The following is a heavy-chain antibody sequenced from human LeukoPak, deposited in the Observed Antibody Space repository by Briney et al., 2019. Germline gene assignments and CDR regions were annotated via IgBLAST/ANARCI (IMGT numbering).Heavy chain of an antibody. Sequence: GGSLRLSCAASGFTFSSYSMNWVRQAPGKGLEWVSYISSSGSTIYYADSVKGRFTISRDNAKNSLYLQMNSLRAEDTAVYYCARALGTYNWFDPWGQGTLVTVSS. J-gene: IGHJ5*02. CDR1: GFTFSSYS. CDR2: ISSSGSTI. CDR3: ARALGTYNWFDP. D-gene: IGHD1-1*01. V-gene: IGHV3-48*04.